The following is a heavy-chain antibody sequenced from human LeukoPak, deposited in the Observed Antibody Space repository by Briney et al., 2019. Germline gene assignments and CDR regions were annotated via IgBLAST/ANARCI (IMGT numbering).Heavy chain of an antibody. V-gene: IGHV4-34*01. J-gene: IGHJ4*02. D-gene: IGHD3-10*01. CDR3: ATTNVLLWFGELSKTAYFDY. Sequence: SETLSLTCAVYGGSFSGYYWSWIRQPPGKGLEWIGEINHSGSTNYNPSLESRVTISVDTSKNQFSLKLSSVTAADTAVYYCATTNVLLWFGELSKTAYFDYWGQGTLVTVSS. CDR2: INHSGST. CDR1: GGSFSGYY.